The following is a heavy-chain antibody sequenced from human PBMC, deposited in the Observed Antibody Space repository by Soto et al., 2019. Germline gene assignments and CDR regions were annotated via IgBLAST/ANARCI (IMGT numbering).Heavy chain of an antibody. Sequence: EAQLVESGGGLVQPGGSLRLACAASGFTFSPYWMHWVRQTPGKGLVWVSRINSEGNTIYADSVKSRFTISRDNAKNMLYLQMTSLRAEDTAVYFCARGSNTAFDPWGQGTLVTVSS. J-gene: IGHJ5*02. CDR1: GFTFSPYW. CDR3: ARGSNTAFDP. D-gene: IGHD2-21*02. V-gene: IGHV3-74*01. CDR2: INSEGNT.